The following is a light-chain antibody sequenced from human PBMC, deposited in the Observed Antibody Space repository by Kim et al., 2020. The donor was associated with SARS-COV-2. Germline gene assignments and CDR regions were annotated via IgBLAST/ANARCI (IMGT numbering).Light chain of an antibody. CDR2: AAS. CDR1: QGISSY. Sequence: ASTGDRVTITCRVSQGISSYLAWYQQKPGKAPKLLIYAASTLQSGVPSRFSGSGSGTDFTLTISCLQSEDFATYYCQQYYSYSWTFGQGTKVDIK. V-gene: IGKV1-8*01. CDR3: QQYYSYSWT. J-gene: IGKJ1*01.